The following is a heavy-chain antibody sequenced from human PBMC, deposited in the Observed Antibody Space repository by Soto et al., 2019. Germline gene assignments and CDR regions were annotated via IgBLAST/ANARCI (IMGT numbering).Heavy chain of an antibody. CDR1: GFTFSSYA. V-gene: IGHV3-30-3*01. CDR2: ISYDGSNK. CDR3: ARTNYYDSSGYSGLDY. Sequence: GGSLRLSCAASGFTFSSYAMHWVRQAPGKGLEWVAVISYDGSNKYYADSVKGRFTISRDNSKNTLYLQMNSLRAEDTAVYYCARTNYYDSSGYSGLDYWGQGTLVTVSS. D-gene: IGHD3-22*01. J-gene: IGHJ4*02.